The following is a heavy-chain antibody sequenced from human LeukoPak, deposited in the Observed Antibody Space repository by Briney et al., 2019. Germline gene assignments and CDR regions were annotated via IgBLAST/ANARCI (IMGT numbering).Heavy chain of an antibody. V-gene: IGHV4-38-2*02. Sequence: SETLSLTCTVSGDSISSGFHWGWIRQPPGKGLEWVGNIHHSWNTYYNPSLKSRVTISLDTSKNQFSLKLTSVTATDTAVYFCARINWTPDYWGQGTLVTVSS. CDR1: GDSISSGFH. D-gene: IGHD1-1*01. J-gene: IGHJ4*02. CDR3: ARINWTPDY. CDR2: IHHSWNT.